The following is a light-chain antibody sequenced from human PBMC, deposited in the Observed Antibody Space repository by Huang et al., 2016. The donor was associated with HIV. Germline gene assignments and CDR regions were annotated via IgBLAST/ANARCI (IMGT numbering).Light chain of an antibody. V-gene: IGKV4-1*01. J-gene: IGKJ1*01. CDR1: QTVLYSSNNKNY. CDR2: GAS. Sequence: DIVMTQSPDSLAVSLGERATINCKSSQTVLYSSNNKNYLAWYQQKPGQPPKLLIDGASTRESGVPDRFSGSGSGTDFTLTISSLQAAEVAVYYYHQYYRSPWTFGQGTKVEIK. CDR3: HQYYRSPWT.